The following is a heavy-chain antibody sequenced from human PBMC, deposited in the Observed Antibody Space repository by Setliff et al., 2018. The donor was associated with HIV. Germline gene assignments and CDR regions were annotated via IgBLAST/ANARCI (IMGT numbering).Heavy chain of an antibody. J-gene: IGHJ4*02. CDR3: ARVRRDGNSFDD. D-gene: IGHD4-4*01. CDR1: GGSISSGDYY. Sequence: SETLSLTCTVSGGSISSGDYYWSWIRQPPGKGLEWIGYIYYSGSTYYNPSLRSRVTISLDTSKNQFSPKLSSVTAADTAVYFCARVRRDGNSFDDWGQGTLVTVSS. V-gene: IGHV4-30-4*08. CDR2: IYYSGST.